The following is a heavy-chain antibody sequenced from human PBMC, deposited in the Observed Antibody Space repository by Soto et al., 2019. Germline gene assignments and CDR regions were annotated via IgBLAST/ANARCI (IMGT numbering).Heavy chain of an antibody. CDR3: ARDRGVAPPVAGNTHYYYYMDV. Sequence: QDQLVQSGAEVKKPGASVTVSCKASGYSFTNYGVTWVRQAPGQGLEWMGWISAFNGNTHYAQNLQGRVTMTTDASPGTADMELRSLRSDDTAVYYCARDRGVAPPVAGNTHYYYYMDVWGKGTTVTVSS. CDR1: GYSFTNYG. CDR2: ISAFNGNT. V-gene: IGHV1-18*01. D-gene: IGHD6-19*01. J-gene: IGHJ6*03.